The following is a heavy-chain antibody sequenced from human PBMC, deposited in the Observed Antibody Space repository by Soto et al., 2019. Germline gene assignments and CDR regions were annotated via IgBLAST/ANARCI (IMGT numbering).Heavy chain of an antibody. D-gene: IGHD3-10*01. CDR2: VSANGDIT. CDR1: GFTFSDYA. CDR3: ARGDRGGSGSPASYYFSGLDV. Sequence: EAQVLESGGDLVQPGGSLRLSCAASGFTFSDYAMTWVRQAPGKGLDWVSSVSANGDITYYADSVKGRFTISRDNSNNTLLLQMNSLRAEDTALFYCARGDRGGSGSPASYYFSGLDVWGQGTTVTVSS. V-gene: IGHV3-23*01. J-gene: IGHJ6*02.